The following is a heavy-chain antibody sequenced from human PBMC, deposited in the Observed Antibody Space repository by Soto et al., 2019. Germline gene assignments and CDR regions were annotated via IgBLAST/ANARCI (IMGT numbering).Heavy chain of an antibody. Sequence: SETLSLTCTVSGGSVSRGSYYWSWIRQPPGKGLEWIGYIYYSGSTNYNPSLKSRVTISVDTSKNQFSLKLSSVTAADTAVYYCARSGFRRYFDYWGQGTLVTVSS. CDR1: GGSVSRGSYY. D-gene: IGHD3-10*01. CDR3: ARSGFRRYFDY. CDR2: IYYSGST. V-gene: IGHV4-61*01. J-gene: IGHJ4*02.